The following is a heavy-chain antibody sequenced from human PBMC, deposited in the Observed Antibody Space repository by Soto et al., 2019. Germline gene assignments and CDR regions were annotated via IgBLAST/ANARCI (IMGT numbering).Heavy chain of an antibody. CDR1: GGSISSSSYY. CDR2: IYYSGST. J-gene: IGHJ4*02. CDR3: ARKGLLWFGELPNFDY. Sequence: SETLSLTCTVSGGSISSSSYYWGWIRQPPGKGLEWIGSIYYSGSTYYNPSLKSRVTISVDTSKNQFSLKLSSVTAADTAVYYCARKGLLWFGELPNFDYWGQGTLVTVSS. V-gene: IGHV4-39*01. D-gene: IGHD3-10*01.